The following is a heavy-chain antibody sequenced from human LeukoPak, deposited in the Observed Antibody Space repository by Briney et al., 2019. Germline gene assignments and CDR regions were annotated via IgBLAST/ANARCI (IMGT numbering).Heavy chain of an antibody. CDR3: AREGPYYGSGSYYNVNDY. CDR2: INPNSGGT. CDR1: GYTLTGYY. D-gene: IGHD3-10*01. Sequence: GASVKVSCKASGYTLTGYYMHWVRQAPGQGLEWMGWINPNSGGTNYAQKFQGRVTMTRDTAISTAYMELSRLRSDDTAVYYCAREGPYYGSGSYYNVNDYWGQGTLVTVSS. J-gene: IGHJ4*02. V-gene: IGHV1-2*02.